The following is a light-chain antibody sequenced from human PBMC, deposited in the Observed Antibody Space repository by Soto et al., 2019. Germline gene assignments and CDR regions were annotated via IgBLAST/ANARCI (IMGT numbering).Light chain of an antibody. CDR1: QSVSSSS. J-gene: IGKJ2*01. V-gene: IGKV3-20*01. CDR3: QQYGSPPNT. CDR2: GAS. Sequence: EIVLTQSPGTQSLSPGERVTLSRRTSQSVSSSSLAWYQQKPGQAPRLLIYGASSRATGIPDRFSGSGSGTDFTLTISRLEPEDFAVYYCQQYGSPPNTFGQGTKLEI.